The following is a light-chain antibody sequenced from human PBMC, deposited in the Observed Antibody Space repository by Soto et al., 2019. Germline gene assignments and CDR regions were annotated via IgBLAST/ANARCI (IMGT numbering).Light chain of an antibody. CDR3: MQVLQTPRT. J-gene: IGKJ4*01. V-gene: IGKV2-28*01. Sequence: DIVMTQSPLSLPVTPGEPASISCRSSQSLLHSNGNNYLAWYLQKPGQSPQLLIYSGSNRASGVPDRFSGSGSGTDFTLKISRVEAEDVGDYYCMQVLQTPRTFGGGTKVEIK. CDR1: QSLLHSNGNNY. CDR2: SGS.